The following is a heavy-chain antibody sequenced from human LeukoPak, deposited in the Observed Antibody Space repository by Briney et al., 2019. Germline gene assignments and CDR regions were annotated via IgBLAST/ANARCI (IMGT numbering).Heavy chain of an antibody. J-gene: IGHJ4*02. CDR2: IIPILGIA. V-gene: IGHV1-69*04. CDR3: AVHCSGGSCYSEGFDY. D-gene: IGHD2-15*01. CDR1: GGTFSSYA. Sequence: SVKVSCKASGGTFSSYAISWVRQAPGQGLEWMGRIIPILGIANYAQKFQGRVTITADKSTSTAYMELSSLRSEDTAVYYCAVHCSGGSCYSEGFDYWGQGTLVTVSS.